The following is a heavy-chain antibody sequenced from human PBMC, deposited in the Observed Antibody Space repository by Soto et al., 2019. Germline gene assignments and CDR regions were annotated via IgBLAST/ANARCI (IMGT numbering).Heavy chain of an antibody. V-gene: IGHV4-34*01. CDR3: ARGLLYYDILTGYLAHYYYYYGMDV. D-gene: IGHD3-9*01. CDR2: INHSGST. CDR1: GGSFSGYY. Sequence: PSETLSLTCAVYGGSFSGYYWSWIRQPPGKGLEWIGEINHSGSTNYNPSLKSRVTISVDTSKNQFSLELSSVTAADTAVYYCARGLLYYDILTGYLAHYYYYYGMDVWGQGTTVT. J-gene: IGHJ6*02.